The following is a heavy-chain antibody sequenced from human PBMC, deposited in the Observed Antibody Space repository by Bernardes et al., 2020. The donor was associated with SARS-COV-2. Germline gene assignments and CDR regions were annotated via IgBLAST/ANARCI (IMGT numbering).Heavy chain of an antibody. Sequence: GESLKISCKGSGYSFTSYWISWVRQMPGKGLEWMGRIDPSDSYTNYSPSFQGHVTISADKSISTAYLQWSSLKASDTAMYYCARHSGSALYCGSASLGYWGQGTLVTVSS. CDR3: ARHSGSALYCGSASLGY. V-gene: IGHV5-10-1*01. CDR2: IDPSDSYT. CDR1: GYSFTSYW. D-gene: IGHD3-10*01. J-gene: IGHJ4*02.